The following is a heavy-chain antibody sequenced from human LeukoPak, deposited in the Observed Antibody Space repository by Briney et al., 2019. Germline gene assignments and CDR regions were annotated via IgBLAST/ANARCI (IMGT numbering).Heavy chain of an antibody. CDR1: GGSIRSTNW. D-gene: IGHD1-26*01. CDR2: NSLAGRT. CDR3: SRESGAFCPFGY. V-gene: IGHV4-4*02. J-gene: IGHJ4*02. Sequence: PSETLSLTCGVSGGSIRSTNWWSWARPPPGEGLEWIGENSLAGRTNYNPSLNCRVTMSLDESSNQLSLNLTSVTAADTAIYYCSRESGAFCPFGYWGQGTLVIVPS.